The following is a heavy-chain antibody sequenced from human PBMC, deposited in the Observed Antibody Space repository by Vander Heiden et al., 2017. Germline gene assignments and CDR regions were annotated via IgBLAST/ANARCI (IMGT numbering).Heavy chain of an antibody. D-gene: IGHD2-2*01. CDR1: GFTPRHYA. J-gene: IGHJ6*02. V-gene: IGHV3-9*02. CDR2: FDYNSGRV. Sequence: EVQVVESGGGLVQPGRPLRLSCAVSGFTPRHYAIHWVRQSPGKGLEWVSGFDYNSGRVDYADSVKGRFTTSGDNAKKSLYLQMDSLRGEDTAVYYCTKDLVPGGADVWGQGTTVTVSS. CDR3: TKDLVPGGADV.